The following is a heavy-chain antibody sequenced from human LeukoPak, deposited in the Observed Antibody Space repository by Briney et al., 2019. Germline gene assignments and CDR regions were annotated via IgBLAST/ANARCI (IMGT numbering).Heavy chain of an antibody. CDR2: IYHSGST. J-gene: IGHJ4*02. CDR3: ARAPTVTFFDY. V-gene: IGHV4-38-2*02. Sequence: PSETLSLTCTVSGYSINSRYYWGWIRQPPRKGLEWIGSIYHSGSTYNNPSLKSRVTISVDTSKNQFSLKLSSVTAADTAVYYCARAPTVTFFDYWGQGTLVTVSS. CDR1: GYSINSRYY. D-gene: IGHD4-17*01.